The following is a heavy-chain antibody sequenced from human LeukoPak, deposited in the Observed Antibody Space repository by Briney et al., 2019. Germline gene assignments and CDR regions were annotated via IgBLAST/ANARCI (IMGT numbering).Heavy chain of an antibody. CDR2: ITPIFGTA. Sequence: GASVKVSCKASGGTFSSYAISWVRQAPGQGLEWMGGITPIFGTANYAQKFQGRVTITADESTSTAYMELSSLRSEDTAVYYCARSPRITIFGVGTGDYFDYWGQGTLVTVSS. J-gene: IGHJ4*02. CDR1: GGTFSSYA. D-gene: IGHD3-3*01. V-gene: IGHV1-69*01. CDR3: ARSPRITIFGVGTGDYFDY.